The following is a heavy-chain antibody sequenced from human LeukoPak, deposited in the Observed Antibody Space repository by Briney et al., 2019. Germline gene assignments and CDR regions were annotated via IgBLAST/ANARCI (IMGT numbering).Heavy chain of an antibody. V-gene: IGHV1-46*01. CDR1: GYTFTSYY. CDR2: INPSGGST. CDR3: ARAPLLWFGELNYGMDV. D-gene: IGHD3-10*01. J-gene: IGHJ6*02. Sequence: ASVKVSCKASGYTFTSYYMHWVRQAPGQGLEWMGIINPSGGSTSYAQKFQGRVTMTRDTSTSTVYMELSSLRSEDTAVYCCARAPLLWFGELNYGMDVWGQGTTVTVSS.